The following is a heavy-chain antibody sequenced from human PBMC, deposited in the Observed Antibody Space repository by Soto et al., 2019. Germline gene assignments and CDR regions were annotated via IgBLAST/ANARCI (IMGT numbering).Heavy chain of an antibody. CDR1: GFTFSNYA. D-gene: IGHD6-13*01. V-gene: IGHV3-23*01. CDR3: AKYYLTNSWFAYGLDV. J-gene: IGHJ6*02. Sequence: DVQLLESGGGLVQPGGSLRLSCAASGFTFSNYAMSWVRQAPGKGLELVSAIRISGDGAYHAASVKGRFTISRDNSHHTLYLQMSSRRAEDTVLYYCAKYYLTNSWFAYGLDVWGQGTTVTVSS. CDR2: IRISGDGA.